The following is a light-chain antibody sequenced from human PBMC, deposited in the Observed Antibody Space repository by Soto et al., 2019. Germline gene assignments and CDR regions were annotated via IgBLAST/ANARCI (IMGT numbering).Light chain of an antibody. Sequence: DIQMTQSPSSLSASVGDRVTITCRASQGIGNDLGWYQQKPGKAPKRLIYAASSLQSGVPSRVSGSGSGTEFALTISSLQPEGFATYYCLQHNSSPRTFGQGTKVE. J-gene: IGKJ1*01. CDR3: LQHNSSPRT. V-gene: IGKV1-17*01. CDR2: AAS. CDR1: QGIGND.